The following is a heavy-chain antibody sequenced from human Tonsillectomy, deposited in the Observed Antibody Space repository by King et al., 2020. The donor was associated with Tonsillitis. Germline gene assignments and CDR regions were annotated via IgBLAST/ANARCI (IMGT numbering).Heavy chain of an antibody. CDR2: ITGSGGTT. D-gene: IGHD3-16*02. J-gene: IGHJ4*02. CDR3: AKDQVNEYIWGSYRYVFDY. Sequence: VQLVESGGHLVQPGGSLRLSCAASGFTFSSYAMSWVRQAPGKGLEWVSVITGSGGTTYSADSVKGRFTISRDNSKNTLYLQMNSLRAEDTAVYYCAKDQVNEYIWGSYRYVFDYWGQGTLVTVSS. V-gene: IGHV3-23*04. CDR1: GFTFSSYA.